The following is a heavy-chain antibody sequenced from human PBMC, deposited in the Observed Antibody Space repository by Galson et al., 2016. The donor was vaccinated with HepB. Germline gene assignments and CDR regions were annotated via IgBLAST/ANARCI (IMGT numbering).Heavy chain of an antibody. J-gene: IGHJ4*02. Sequence: SETLSLTCAVSGATIISSNYWTWVRQPPGKGLEWIGEIHHSGKINYSPSLQSRVTISLDKSNNQFSLTLSSVTAADTAVYYCVGRDAYNYIPFDFWGQGILVTVSS. CDR1: GATIISSNY. CDR3: VGRDAYNYIPFDF. CDR2: IHHSGKI. V-gene: IGHV4-4*02. D-gene: IGHD5-24*01.